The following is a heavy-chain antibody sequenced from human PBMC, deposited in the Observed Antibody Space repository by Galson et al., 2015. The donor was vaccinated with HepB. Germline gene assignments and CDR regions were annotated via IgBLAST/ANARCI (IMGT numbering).Heavy chain of an antibody. Sequence: TLSLTCTVSGGSMSGDYWSWIRQAPGKGLEWIGYIFSSGSTHYNPSVKSRVTISVDTSKNQFSLKLSSVTAADTAVYYCARRPDFPGWFDPWGQGTLVIVSS. CDR3: ARRPDFPGWFDP. V-gene: IGHV4-59*01. CDR2: IFSSGST. D-gene: IGHD1-14*01. J-gene: IGHJ5*02. CDR1: GGSMSGDY.